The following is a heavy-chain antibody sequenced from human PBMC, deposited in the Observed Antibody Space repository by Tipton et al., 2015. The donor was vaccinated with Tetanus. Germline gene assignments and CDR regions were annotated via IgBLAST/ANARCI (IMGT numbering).Heavy chain of an antibody. Sequence: AVSGFTFSSYAMSWVRQAPGKGLEWVSAISESGGVTYYADSVRGRFTLSRDNSKNTLYLQMNSLRAEDTAVYYGAKASSLYDSSGYYRRTFDYWGQGTLVTVSS. CDR3: AKASSLYDSSGYYRRTFDY. J-gene: IGHJ4*02. V-gene: IGHV3-23*01. CDR1: GFTFSSYA. D-gene: IGHD3-22*01. CDR2: ISESGGVT.